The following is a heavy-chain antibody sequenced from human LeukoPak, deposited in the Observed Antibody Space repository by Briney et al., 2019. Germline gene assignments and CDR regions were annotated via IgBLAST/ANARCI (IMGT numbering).Heavy chain of an antibody. CDR1: GFTFSSYW. V-gene: IGHV3-74*01. CDR2: INTDGSST. CDR3: VWEFHLGY. J-gene: IGHJ4*02. D-gene: IGHD3-10*01. Sequence: PGGSLRLSCAASGFTFSSYWMHWVRQAPGKGLVWVSRINTDGSSTSYADSVKGRFTISRDNSKNRLFLQMDSLREEDTAAYYCVWEFHLGYWGQGTLVTVSS.